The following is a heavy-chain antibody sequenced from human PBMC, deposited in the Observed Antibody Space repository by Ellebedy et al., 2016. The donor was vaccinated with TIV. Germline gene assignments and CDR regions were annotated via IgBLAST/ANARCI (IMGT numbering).Heavy chain of an antibody. Sequence: GESLKISCAASGFIVSSNYMSWVRQAPGTGLEWVSIIYSGGGRYYADSVKGRFTISRNNSKNTMYLQMKSLRVEDTAVYYCASRPNGDYHFLDYWGQGTLVTVSS. CDR2: IYSGGGR. CDR3: ASRPNGDYHFLDY. D-gene: IGHD4-17*01. V-gene: IGHV3-66*01. CDR1: GFIVSSNY. J-gene: IGHJ4*02.